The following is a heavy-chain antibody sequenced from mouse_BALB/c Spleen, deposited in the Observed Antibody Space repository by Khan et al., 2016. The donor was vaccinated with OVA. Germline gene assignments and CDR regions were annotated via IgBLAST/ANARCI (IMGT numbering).Heavy chain of an antibody. CDR1: GYSITSGYG. J-gene: IGHJ2*01. Sequence: VQLKASGPGLVKPSQSLSLTCTVTGYSITSGYGWNLIRQFPGNKLEWMGYISYSGCTNYNPSLKSRISITRDTSKNQFFLQLNSVTNEDTAKFYCARTDRMKYWGQGTTLTVSS. D-gene: IGHD2-14*01. CDR3: ARTDRMKY. CDR2: ISYSGCT. V-gene: IGHV3-2*02.